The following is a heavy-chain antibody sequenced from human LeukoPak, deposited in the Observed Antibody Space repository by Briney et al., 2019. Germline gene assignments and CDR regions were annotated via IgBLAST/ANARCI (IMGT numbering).Heavy chain of an antibody. Sequence: GRSLRLSCAASGFTFSSYAMHWVRQAPGKGLEWVAFIRYDGSNKYYADSVKGRFTISRDNSKNTLYLQMNSLRAEDTAVYYCAKDRGGYCSSTSCYTGFDYWGQGTLVTVSS. J-gene: IGHJ4*02. V-gene: IGHV3-30*02. D-gene: IGHD2-2*02. CDR1: GFTFSSYA. CDR3: AKDRGGYCSSTSCYTGFDY. CDR2: IRYDGSNK.